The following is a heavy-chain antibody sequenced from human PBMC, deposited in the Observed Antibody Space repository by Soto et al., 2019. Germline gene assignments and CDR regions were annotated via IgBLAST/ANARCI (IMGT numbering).Heavy chain of an antibody. V-gene: IGHV4-61*01. J-gene: IGHJ6*02. CDR1: GGSLIGSSDY. Sequence: QLRLQESGPGLMKPSETLSLTCTVSGGSLIGSSDYWTWIRQPPGKGLEWIGCIYKSMTTNYRPSLKGRVTISVDTSKNQVSLRLTSVTAADTAVYYCARDVGVMGPFPGPVRMDVWGQGTKVIVYS. CDR2: IYKSMTT. CDR3: ARDVGVMGPFPGPVRMDV. D-gene: IGHD3-16*01.